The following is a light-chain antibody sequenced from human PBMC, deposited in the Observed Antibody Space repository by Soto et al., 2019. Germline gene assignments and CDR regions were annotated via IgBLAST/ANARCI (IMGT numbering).Light chain of an antibody. Sequence: TTQSPAILSASPGGRAPFSCGASQSVSSNLAWYQQKPGQAPRLLIYGASTRATGIPARFSGSGSGTEFTLTISSLQSEDFAVYYCQQYNNWPQTFGQGTKVDIK. CDR2: GAS. V-gene: IGKV3-15*01. CDR3: QQYNNWPQT. J-gene: IGKJ1*01. CDR1: QSVSSN.